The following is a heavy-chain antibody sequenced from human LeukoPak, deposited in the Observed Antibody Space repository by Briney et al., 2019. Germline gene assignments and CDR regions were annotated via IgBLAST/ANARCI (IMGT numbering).Heavy chain of an antibody. Sequence: GGSLRLSCAASKFTFSDYGMSWVRQAPGKGLEWVSYISSSSSTIYYGDAVKRLSTISRANAANSLYLPMTGLRDEDTAVYYCAKAPTPPPYTEYYFDYWGQGTLVTVSS. J-gene: IGHJ4*02. CDR1: KFTFSDYG. CDR2: ISSSSSTI. CDR3: AKAPTPPPYTEYYFDY. D-gene: IGHD2-2*02. V-gene: IGHV3-48*02.